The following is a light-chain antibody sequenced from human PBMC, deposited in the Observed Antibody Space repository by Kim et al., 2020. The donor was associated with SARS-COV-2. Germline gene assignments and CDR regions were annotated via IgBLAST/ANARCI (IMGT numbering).Light chain of an antibody. V-gene: IGKV3-20*01. Sequence: SPGERATRSCRASQSVTSNYLAWYQQRPGQAPRLLIYGASSRATGIPDRFSGSGSGTDFTLTISRLEPEDFAVYYCQQSRTSPRTFGQGTKVDIK. J-gene: IGKJ1*01. CDR1: QSVTSNY. CDR3: QQSRTSPRT. CDR2: GAS.